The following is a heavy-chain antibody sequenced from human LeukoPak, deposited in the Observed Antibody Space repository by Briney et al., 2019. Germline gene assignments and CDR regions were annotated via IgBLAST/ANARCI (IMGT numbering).Heavy chain of an antibody. CDR2: IYPGDSDT. V-gene: IGHV5-51*01. CDR3: ARQRYSSGWYQYFQH. J-gene: IGHJ1*01. CDR1: GYSFSNYW. D-gene: IGHD6-19*01. Sequence: GESLKISCKGSGYSFSNYWIGWVRQMPGKGLEWMGIIYPGDSDTRYSPSFQGQVTISADKSISTAYLQWSSLKASDTAMYYCARQRYSSGWYQYFQHWGQGTLVTVSS.